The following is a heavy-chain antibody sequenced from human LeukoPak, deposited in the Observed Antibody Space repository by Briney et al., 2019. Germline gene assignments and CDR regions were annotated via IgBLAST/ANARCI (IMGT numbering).Heavy chain of an antibody. V-gene: IGHV1-18*01. J-gene: IGHJ5*02. CDR2: ISAYNGNT. CDR1: GYTFTNYR. Sequence: ASVKVSCKASGYTFTNYRISWVRQAPGQGLEWMGWISAYNGNTNYAQTLQGRVTMTTDTSTSTAYMELRSLRSDDTAVYYCARDARHKYCSSASCYRGWFDPWGQGTLVTVSS. D-gene: IGHD2-2*01. CDR3: ARDARHKYCSSASCYRGWFDP.